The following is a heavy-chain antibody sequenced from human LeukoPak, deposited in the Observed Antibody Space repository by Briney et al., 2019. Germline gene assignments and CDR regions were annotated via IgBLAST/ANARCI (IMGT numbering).Heavy chain of an antibody. J-gene: IGHJ3*02. CDR2: IYYSGST. Sequence: SETLSLTCAVYGGSFSGYYWSWIRQPPGKGLEWIGYIYYSGSTNYNPSLKSRVTISVDTSKNQFSLKLSSVTAADTAVYYCAREIPRGDTFDIWGQGTMVTVSS. V-gene: IGHV4-59*01. CDR3: AREIPRGDTFDI. CDR1: GGSFSGYY. D-gene: IGHD2-21*01.